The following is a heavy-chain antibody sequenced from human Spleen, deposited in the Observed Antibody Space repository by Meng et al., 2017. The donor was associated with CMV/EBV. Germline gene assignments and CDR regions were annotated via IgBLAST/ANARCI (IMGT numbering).Heavy chain of an antibody. V-gene: IGHV4-31*03. CDR1: GGSITSGYFY. CDR3: ARDLLLYGMDV. J-gene: IGHJ6*02. CDR2: IYNSGAT. D-gene: IGHD2-21*02. Sequence: TLSLTCSVSGGSITSGYFYWTWIRQHPGKGRGWIGYIYNSGATYYNPSLKSRVTISMDTSKNQYSLKLTSVTAADTAVYYCARDLLLYGMDVWGQGTTVTVSS.